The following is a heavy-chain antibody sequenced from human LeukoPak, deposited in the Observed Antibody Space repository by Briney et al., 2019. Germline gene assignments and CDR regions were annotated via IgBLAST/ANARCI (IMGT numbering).Heavy chain of an antibody. Sequence: GGPLRLSCAASGFTFSSYSMNWVRQAPGKGLEWVSSISSSSSYIYYADSVKGRFTISRDNAKNSLYLQMNSLRAEDTAVYYCARDRYGGSYPYYFDYWGQGTLVTVSS. CDR3: ARDRYGGSYPYYFDY. D-gene: IGHD1-26*01. V-gene: IGHV3-21*01. CDR2: ISSSSSYI. J-gene: IGHJ4*02. CDR1: GFTFSSYS.